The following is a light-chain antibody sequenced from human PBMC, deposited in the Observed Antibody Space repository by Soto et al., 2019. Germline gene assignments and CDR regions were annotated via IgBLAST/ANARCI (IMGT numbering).Light chain of an antibody. CDR2: EVS. J-gene: IGLJ1*01. V-gene: IGLV2-8*01. Sequence: QSVLTQPPSASGSPGQSVTSSCTGTSSDVGGYNYVSWYQQHPGKAPKLMIYEVSKRPSGVPDRFSGSKSGNTASLTVSGLQAEDEADYYCNSYAGSNNFLFGTGTKLTVL. CDR1: SSDVGGYNY. CDR3: NSYAGSNNFL.